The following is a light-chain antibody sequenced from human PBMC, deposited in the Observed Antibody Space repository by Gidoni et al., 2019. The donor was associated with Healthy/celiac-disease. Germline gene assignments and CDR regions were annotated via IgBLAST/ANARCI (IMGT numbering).Light chain of an antibody. Sequence: QSALTQPRSVSGSPGQSVTIPCTGTGSDVGGYNYVSWYQQHPGKAPKLMIYDVSKRPSGVPDRFSGSKSGNTASLTISGLQAEDEADYYCCSYAGSYTVVFGGGTKLTVL. CDR1: GSDVGGYNY. CDR3: CSYAGSYTVV. V-gene: IGLV2-11*01. CDR2: DVS. J-gene: IGLJ2*01.